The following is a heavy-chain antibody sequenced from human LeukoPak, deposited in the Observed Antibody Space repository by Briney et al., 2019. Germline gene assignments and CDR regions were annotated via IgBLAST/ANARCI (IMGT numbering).Heavy chain of an antibody. Sequence: GGSLRLSCVASGFTFSSHAMSWVRHAPGKGLEWVSAISGSGGSTYYADSVKGRFTISRDNSKNTLYLQMNSLRAEDTAVYYCAKDLSVVTPYYFDYWGQGTLVTVSS. CDR2: ISGSGGST. V-gene: IGHV3-23*01. D-gene: IGHD4-23*01. J-gene: IGHJ4*02. CDR1: GFTFSSHA. CDR3: AKDLSVVTPYYFDY.